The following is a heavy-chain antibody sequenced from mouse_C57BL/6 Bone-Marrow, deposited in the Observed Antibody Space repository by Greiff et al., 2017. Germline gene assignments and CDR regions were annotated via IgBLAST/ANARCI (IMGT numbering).Heavy chain of an antibody. V-gene: IGHV14-4*01. CDR3: TKGLTTFDY. Sequence: VQLQQSGAELVRPGASVKLSCTASGFNIKDDYMHWVKQRPEQGLEWIGWIDPANGDTEYASKFQGKATITADTSSNTAYLQLSSLTSEDTSVYYCTKGLTTFDYWGPGTTLTVSS. D-gene: IGHD1-1*01. CDR1: GFNIKDDY. CDR2: IDPANGDT. J-gene: IGHJ2*01.